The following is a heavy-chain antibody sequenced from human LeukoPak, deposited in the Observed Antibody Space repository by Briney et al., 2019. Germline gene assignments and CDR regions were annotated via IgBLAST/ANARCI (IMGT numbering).Heavy chain of an antibody. CDR3: ARHLRRLQLRPYFDC. D-gene: IGHD5-18*01. CDR2: IYYSGST. CDR1: GGSISSSSYY. Sequence: PSQTLSLTCTVSGGSISSSSYYWGWIRQPPGKGLEWIGSIYYSGSTYYNPSLKSRVTISVDTSKNQFSLKLSSVTAADTAVYYCARHLRRLQLRPYFDCWGQGTLVTVSS. J-gene: IGHJ4*02. V-gene: IGHV4-39*01.